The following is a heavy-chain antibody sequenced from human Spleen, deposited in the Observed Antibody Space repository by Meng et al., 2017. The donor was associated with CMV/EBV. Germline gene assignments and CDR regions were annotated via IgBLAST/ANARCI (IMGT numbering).Heavy chain of an antibody. CDR2: ITSNSAAT. CDR3: AKGTLDQTAMVVN. Sequence: GGSLRLSCAASGFIFNDYAMHWVRQVPGKGLEWVSGITSNSAATHYADSVKGRFTISRDNAKSSLFLQMNNLRTEDTAVYYCAKGTLDQTAMVVNWGQGTLVTVSS. V-gene: IGHV3-9*01. D-gene: IGHD5-18*01. J-gene: IGHJ4*02. CDR1: GFIFNDYA.